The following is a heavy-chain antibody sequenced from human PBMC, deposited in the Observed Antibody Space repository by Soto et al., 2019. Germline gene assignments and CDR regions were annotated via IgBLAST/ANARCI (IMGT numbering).Heavy chain of an antibody. Sequence: PGEPLKISGKGSGYSFTVYGISWVRQMPGKGRGGMGRNDPNDSNTNYCPSFQGHLTISADKSISTAYLQWSSLKASDTAMYYCAIYCSSTSCPRGDYYYYGMDVWGQGTTVTVSS. V-gene: IGHV5-10-1*01. CDR3: AIYCSSTSCPRGDYYYYGMDV. J-gene: IGHJ6*02. CDR2: NDPNDSNT. CDR1: GYSFTVYG. D-gene: IGHD2-2*01.